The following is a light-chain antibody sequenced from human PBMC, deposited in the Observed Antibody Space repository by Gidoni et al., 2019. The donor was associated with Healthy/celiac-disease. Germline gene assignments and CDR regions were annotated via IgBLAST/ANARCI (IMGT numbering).Light chain of an antibody. CDR3: QVWDTYSDPPVV. V-gene: IGLV3-21*02. Sequence: SYVLTQPPSVSVAPGQTARITCGGNNIRSKSVHWYQQKPGQAPVLVVYDDSDRPSGMPERFSGSNSGNTATLTISRVEAGDEADYYCQVWDTYSDPPVVFGGGAKLTVL. CDR1: NIRSKS. CDR2: DDS. J-gene: IGLJ2*01.